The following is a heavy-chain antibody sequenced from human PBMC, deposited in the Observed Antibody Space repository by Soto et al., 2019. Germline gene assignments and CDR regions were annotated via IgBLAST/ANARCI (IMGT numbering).Heavy chain of an antibody. J-gene: IGHJ4*02. CDR1: GFSLSTSGVG. Sequence: GSGPTLVNPTQTLRLTCTFSGFSLSTSGVGMGWIRQPPGKALEWLVIIYWDDDKRYSPSLKSRLTITKDTSKNQVVLTMTNMDPVDTATYYCARLTGLQYHFDYWGQGTLVTVSS. D-gene: IGHD3-9*01. CDR3: ARLTGLQYHFDY. V-gene: IGHV2-5*02. CDR2: IYWDDDK.